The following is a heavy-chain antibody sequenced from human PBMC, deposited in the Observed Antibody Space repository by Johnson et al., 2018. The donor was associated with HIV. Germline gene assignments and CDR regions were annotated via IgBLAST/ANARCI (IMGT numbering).Heavy chain of an antibody. D-gene: IGHD3-22*01. CDR2: ISSSGSTI. V-gene: IGHV3-11*01. Sequence: QVQLVESGGGLVKPGGSLRLSCAVSGFTFSDYYMSWIRQAPGKGLEWVSYISSSGSTIYYAASVKGRFTISRDNAKNSLYLQMNSLRAEDTALYYCAKLPYYYDSSGYSDDAFDIWGQGTMVTVSS. CDR3: AKLPYYYDSSGYSDDAFDI. CDR1: GFTFSDYY. J-gene: IGHJ3*02.